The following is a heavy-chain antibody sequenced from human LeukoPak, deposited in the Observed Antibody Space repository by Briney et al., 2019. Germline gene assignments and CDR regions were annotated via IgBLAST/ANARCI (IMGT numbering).Heavy chain of an antibody. CDR2: IYSGGNT. CDR1: GFTFSSYA. CDR3: ASQKYCTNGICYRKYYFDY. V-gene: IGHV3-66*04. J-gene: IGHJ4*02. Sequence: GGSLRLSCVDSGFTFSSYAMSWVRQAPGKGLKWVSLIYSGGNTYYADSVKGRFTISTDNSKNTLYLQMNSLRAEDTAVYYCASQKYCTNGICYRKYYFDYWGQGTLVTVSS. D-gene: IGHD2-8*01.